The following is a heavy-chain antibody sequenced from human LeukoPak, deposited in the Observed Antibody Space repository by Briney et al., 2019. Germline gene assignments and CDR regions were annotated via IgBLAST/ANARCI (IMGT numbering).Heavy chain of an antibody. CDR3: ARRRRGYCSSTSCYRGWFDP. D-gene: IGHD2-2*02. CDR1: GYTFTSYD. CDR2: MNPNSGNT. J-gene: IGHJ5*02. V-gene: IGHV1-8*01. Sequence: ASVKVSCKASGYTFTSYDINWVRQATGQGLEWMGWMNPNSGNTGYAQKFQGRVTMTRNTSISTAYMKLSSLRSEDTAVYYCARRRRGYCSSTSCYRGWFDPWGQGTLVTVSS.